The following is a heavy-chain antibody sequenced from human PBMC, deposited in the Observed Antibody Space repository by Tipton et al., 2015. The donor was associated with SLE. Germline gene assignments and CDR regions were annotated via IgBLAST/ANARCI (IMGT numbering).Heavy chain of an antibody. D-gene: IGHD3/OR15-3a*01. V-gene: IGHV4-39*07. CDR1: GDSISSHTYY. J-gene: IGHJ5*02. CDR3: ARQRGYNYGLYNWFDP. CDR2: IYYTGAT. Sequence: TLSLTCTVSGDSISSHTYYWAWIRQPPGKGLESVGTIYYTGATYYNPSLKSRVTMSVDTSKNQFSLRLNSVNAADTAVYYCARQRGYNYGLYNWFDPWGQGTLVTVSS.